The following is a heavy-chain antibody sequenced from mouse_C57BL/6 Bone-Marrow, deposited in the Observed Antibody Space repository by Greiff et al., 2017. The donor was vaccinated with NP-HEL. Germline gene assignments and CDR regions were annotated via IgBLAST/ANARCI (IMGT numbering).Heavy chain of an antibody. Sequence: VQLQQSGAELVRPGASVKLSCKASGYTFTDYYINWVKQRPGQGLEWIARIYPGSGNTYYNEKFKGKATLTAEKSSSTAYMQLSSLTSEDSAVYFCARENHYYGSDFDYWGQGTTLTVSS. CDR3: ARENHYYGSDFDY. D-gene: IGHD1-1*01. J-gene: IGHJ2*01. CDR2: IYPGSGNT. V-gene: IGHV1-76*01. CDR1: GYTFTDYY.